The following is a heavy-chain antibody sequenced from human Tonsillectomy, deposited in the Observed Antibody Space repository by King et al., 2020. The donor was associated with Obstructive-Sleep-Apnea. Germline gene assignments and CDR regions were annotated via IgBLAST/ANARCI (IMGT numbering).Heavy chain of an antibody. Sequence: VQLVQSGSELKKPGASVKVSCKASGYTFTSYAMNWVRQAPGQGLEWRGWINTNTGNPTYAQGFTGRFFFSLDTSVSTAYLQISSLKAEDTAGYYFPRDCVYYYGSGSYPYYYYGMAVWGQGTTVTVSS. V-gene: IGHV7-4-1*02. D-gene: IGHD3-10*01. CDR2: INTNTGNP. J-gene: IGHJ6*02. CDR1: GYTFTSYA. CDR3: PRDCVYYYGSGSYPYYYYGMAV.